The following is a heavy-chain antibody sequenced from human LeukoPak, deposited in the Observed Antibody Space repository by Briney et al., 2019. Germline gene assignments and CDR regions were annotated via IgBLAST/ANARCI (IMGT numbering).Heavy chain of an antibody. CDR3: SKHSCSWFYFDY. Sequence: GGSLRLSCSASGFTFSTYAMHWVRQAPGKGLEWVAVISYDGSIKYYADSVKGRFTISRDNSENTLFLQVNSLRTEDTAVYYCSKHSCSWFYFDYWGQGTLVTVSS. J-gene: IGHJ4*02. V-gene: IGHV3-30*04. D-gene: IGHD6-13*01. CDR2: ISYDGSIK. CDR1: GFTFSTYA.